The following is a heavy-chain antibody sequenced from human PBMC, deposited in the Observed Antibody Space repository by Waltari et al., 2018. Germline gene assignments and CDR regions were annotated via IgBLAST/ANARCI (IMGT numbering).Heavy chain of an antibody. V-gene: IGHV3-23*03. CDR3: AKGEGDYYYYYMDV. J-gene: IGHJ6*03. CDR2: IYSGGST. CDR1: GFTFSSYA. Sequence: EVQLLESGGGLVQPGGSLRLSCAASGFTFSSYAMSWVRQAPGKGLEWVSVIYSGGSTYYADSVKGRFTISRENSKNTLYLQMNSLRAEDTAVYYCAKGEGDYYYYYMDVWGKGTTVTVSS. D-gene: IGHD1-26*01.